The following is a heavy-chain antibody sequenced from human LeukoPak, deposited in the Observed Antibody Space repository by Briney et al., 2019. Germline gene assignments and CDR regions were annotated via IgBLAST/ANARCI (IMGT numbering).Heavy chain of an antibody. D-gene: IGHD5-24*01. CDR3: AKGVGGGYKVFDY. CDR2: ISHVGGT. V-gene: IGHV3-23*01. J-gene: IGHJ4*02. CDR1: GFTFSDYA. Sequence: GGSLRLSCAASGFTFSDYAMSWVRQAPEKGLEWVSTISHVGGTYYADSVRGRFTISRDDSKNMVYLQMDSLRAEDTAVYYCAKGVGGGYKVFDYWGQGTLVTVSS.